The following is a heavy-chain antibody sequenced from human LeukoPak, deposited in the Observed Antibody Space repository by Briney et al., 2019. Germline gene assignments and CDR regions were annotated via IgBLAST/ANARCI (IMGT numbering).Heavy chain of an antibody. Sequence: PGGSLRLSCAASGFTFSSYAMSWVRQAPGKGLEWVSAISGSGGSTYYADSVKGRFTISRDNSKNTLYLQMNSLRAEDTAVYYCAKDQTGSGSYIKPDAFDIWGQGTMVTVSS. V-gene: IGHV3-23*01. CDR2: ISGSGGST. J-gene: IGHJ3*02. CDR3: AKDQTGSGSYIKPDAFDI. D-gene: IGHD3-10*01. CDR1: GFTFSSYA.